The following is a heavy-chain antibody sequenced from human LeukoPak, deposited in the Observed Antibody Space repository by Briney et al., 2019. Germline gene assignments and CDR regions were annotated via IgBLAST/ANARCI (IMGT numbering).Heavy chain of an antibody. Sequence: ASVKVSCKASGGTFSSYAISWVRQAPGQGPEWMGRIIPIFGTANYAQKFQGRVTITTDESTSTAYLELSSLRSEDTAVYYCARAYCSGGSCYWDDYWGQGTLVTVSS. V-gene: IGHV1-69*05. CDR2: IIPIFGTA. J-gene: IGHJ4*02. CDR1: GGTFSSYA. CDR3: ARAYCSGGSCYWDDY. D-gene: IGHD2-15*01.